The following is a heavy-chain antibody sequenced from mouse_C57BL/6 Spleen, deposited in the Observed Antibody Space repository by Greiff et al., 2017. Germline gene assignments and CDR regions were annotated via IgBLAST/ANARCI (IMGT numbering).Heavy chain of an antibody. J-gene: IGHJ3*01. CDR3: TTLGSSYGFAY. CDR1: GFNIKDDY. V-gene: IGHV14-4*01. D-gene: IGHD1-1*01. CDR2: IDPENGDT. Sequence: DVKLVESGAELVRPGASVKLSCTASGFNIKDDYMHWVKQRPEQGLEWIGWIDPENGDTEYASKFQGKATITADTSSNTAYLQLSSLTSEDTAVYYCTTLGSSYGFAYWGQGTLVTVSA.